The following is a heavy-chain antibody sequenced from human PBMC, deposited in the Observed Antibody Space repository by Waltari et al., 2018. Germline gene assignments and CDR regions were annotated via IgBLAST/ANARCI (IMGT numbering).Heavy chain of an antibody. CDR3: ARDPQHSMDV. V-gene: IGHV3-33*01. CDR1: GFTFSSHG. J-gene: IGHJ6*02. Sequence: QVQLVESGGGVVQPGRSLRLSCAASGFTFSSHGFHWVRQAPGKGLEWVAAIWYDGSKQCYADSVKGRFTISRDNSKNTVYLQMNALRAEDTAVYYCARDPQHSMDVWGQGTTVTVSS. CDR2: IWYDGSKQ. D-gene: IGHD2-2*01.